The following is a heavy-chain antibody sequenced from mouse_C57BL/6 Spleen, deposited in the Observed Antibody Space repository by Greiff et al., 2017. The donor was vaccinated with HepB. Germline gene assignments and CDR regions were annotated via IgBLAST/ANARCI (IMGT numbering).Heavy chain of an antibody. V-gene: IGHV14-4*01. CDR2: IDPENGDT. CDR3: TLTTVVAPFAY. D-gene: IGHD1-1*01. J-gene: IGHJ3*01. CDR1: GFNIKDDY. Sequence: EVQLQQSGAELVRPGASVKLSCTASGFNIKDDYMHWVKQRPEQGLEWIGWIDPENGDTEYASKFQGKATITADTSSNTAYLQLSSLTSEDTAVYYCTLTTVVAPFAYWGQGTLVTVSA.